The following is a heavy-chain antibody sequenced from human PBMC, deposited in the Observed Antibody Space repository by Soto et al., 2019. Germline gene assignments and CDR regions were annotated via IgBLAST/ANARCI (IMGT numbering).Heavy chain of an antibody. D-gene: IGHD6-19*01. CDR2: INWNGGST. CDR3: ARLYSSGWSSPGRS. J-gene: IGHJ1*01. CDR1: EVTFDDYG. Sequence: GGVLRLSCSASEVTFDDYGRSWVRHAPGKGLEWVSGINWNGGSTGYADSVKGRFTISRDNAKNSLYLQMNSLRAEDTALYYCARLYSSGWSSPGRSWAQGTLVTVSS. V-gene: IGHV3-20*04.